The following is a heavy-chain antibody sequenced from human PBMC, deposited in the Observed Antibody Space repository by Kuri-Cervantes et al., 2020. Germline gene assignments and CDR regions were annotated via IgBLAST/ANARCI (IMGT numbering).Heavy chain of an antibody. CDR3: ATTFAGVVVVVAAGFDP. CDR1: GGSISSYY. CDR2: IYYSGST. J-gene: IGHJ5*02. V-gene: IGHV4-59*08. Sequence: SEILSLTCTVSGGSISSYYWSWIRQPPGKGLEWIGYIYYSGSTNYNPSLKSRVTISVDTSKNQFSLKLSSVTAADTAVYYCATTFAGVVVVVAAGFDPWGQGTLVTVSS. D-gene: IGHD2-15*01.